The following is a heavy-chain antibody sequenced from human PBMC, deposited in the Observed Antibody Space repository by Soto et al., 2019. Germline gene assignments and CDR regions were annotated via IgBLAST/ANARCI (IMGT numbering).Heavy chain of an antibody. D-gene: IGHD6-19*01. V-gene: IGHV6-1*01. J-gene: IGHJ3*02. CDR2: TYYRSKWYN. CDR3: ARDLKLGLAGSFDI. Sequence: LSLTCAISGDSVSSNSAAGNWIRQSPSRGLEWLGRTYYRSKWYNDYAVSVKSRITINPDTSKNQFSLQLNSVTPEDTAVYYCARDLKLGLAGSFDIWGQGTMVTVSS. CDR1: GDSVSSNSAA.